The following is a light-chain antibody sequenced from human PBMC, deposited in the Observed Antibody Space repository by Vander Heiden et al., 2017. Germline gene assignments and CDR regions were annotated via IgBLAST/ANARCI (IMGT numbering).Light chain of an antibody. Sequence: EIVLTQSPATLPLSPGERATLSCRASQSVSSYLAWYQQKPGQAPRLLIYDASNRANGIPDRFSGSGSGTDFTLTISSLEPEDFAVYYWLQRSNWHTFGGGTKVEIK. V-gene: IGKV3-11*01. CDR2: DAS. J-gene: IGKJ4*01. CDR1: QSVSSY. CDR3: LQRSNWHT.